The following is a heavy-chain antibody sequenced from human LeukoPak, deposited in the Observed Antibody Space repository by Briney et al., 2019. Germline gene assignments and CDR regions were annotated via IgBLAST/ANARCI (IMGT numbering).Heavy chain of an antibody. Sequence: SETLSLTCAVYGGSFSGYYWSWIRQPPGKGLEWIGSIFYSGSTYYNPSLKSRITISVDTSKNQFSLKLSSVTAADTAVYYCARHLIYDYVTCFDYWGQGTLVTVPS. D-gene: IGHD3-16*01. CDR1: GGSFSGYY. CDR2: IFYSGST. J-gene: IGHJ4*02. V-gene: IGHV4-34*12. CDR3: ARHLIYDYVTCFDY.